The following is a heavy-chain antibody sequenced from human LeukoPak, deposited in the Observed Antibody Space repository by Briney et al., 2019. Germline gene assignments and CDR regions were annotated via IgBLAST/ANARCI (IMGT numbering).Heavy chain of an antibody. CDR1: GYTFTSYG. Sequence: SVKVSCKASGYTFTSYGISWVRQAPGQGLEWMGGIIPIFGTANYAQKSQGRVTITADESTSTAYMELSSLRSEDTAVYYCATEGDCSGGSCYSYFDYWGQGTLVTVSS. CDR2: IIPIFGTA. V-gene: IGHV1-69*13. D-gene: IGHD2-15*01. CDR3: ATEGDCSGGSCYSYFDY. J-gene: IGHJ4*02.